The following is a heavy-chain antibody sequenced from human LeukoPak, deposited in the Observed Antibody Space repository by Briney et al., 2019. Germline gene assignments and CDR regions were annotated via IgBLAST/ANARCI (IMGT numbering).Heavy chain of an antibody. Sequence: SETLSLTCAVYGGSFSGYYWSWIRQPPGKGLEWIGEINHSGSTNYNPSLKSRVTISVDTSKNQFSLKLSSVTAADTAVYYCARARVWGSYRSPPGDCWGQGTLVTVSS. CDR2: INHSGST. V-gene: IGHV4-34*01. J-gene: IGHJ4*02. CDR3: ARARVWGSYRSPPGDC. CDR1: GGSFSGYY. D-gene: IGHD3-16*02.